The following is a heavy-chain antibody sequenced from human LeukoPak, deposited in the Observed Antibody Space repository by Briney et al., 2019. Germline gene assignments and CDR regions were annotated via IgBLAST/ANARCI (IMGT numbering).Heavy chain of an antibody. D-gene: IGHD2-21*02. J-gene: IGHJ4*02. Sequence: KPSETLSLTCTVSGGSISGYYWSWIRQPPGKGLEWIGYMYYSGSTNYNPSLKSRVTISLDTSRNQFSLKLSSVTAADTAVYFCARAGGSCNGDCYTFDSWGQGTLVTVSS. CDR1: GGSISGYY. CDR3: ARAGGSCNGDCYTFDS. V-gene: IGHV4-59*01. CDR2: MYYSGST.